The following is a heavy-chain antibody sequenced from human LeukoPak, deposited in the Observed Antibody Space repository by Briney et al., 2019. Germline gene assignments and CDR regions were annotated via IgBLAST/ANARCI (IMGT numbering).Heavy chain of an antibody. Sequence: SETLSLTCTVSGGSISSSSYFWCWIRQPPGKGLEWIGSIYYSGNTYYNPSLKSRVTISVDTSKNQFSLKLSSVTAADTAVYYWASSPPGYCSSISCSEYNWFDPWGQGTLVTVSS. J-gene: IGHJ5*02. V-gene: IGHV4-39*01. CDR1: GGSISSSSYF. CDR2: IYYSGNT. CDR3: ASSPPGYCSSISCSEYNWFDP. D-gene: IGHD2-2*01.